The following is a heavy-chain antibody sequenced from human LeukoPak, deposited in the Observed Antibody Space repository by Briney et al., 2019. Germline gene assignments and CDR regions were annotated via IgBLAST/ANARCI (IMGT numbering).Heavy chain of an antibody. D-gene: IGHD3-10*01. CDR1: GFTFSSYG. V-gene: IGHV3-33*06. Sequence: GRSLRLSCAASGFTFSSYGMHWVRQAPGKGLEWVAVIWYDGGNKYYADSVKGRFTISRDNSKNTLYLQMNSLRAEDTAVYYCAKTMFRGVSYYFDYWGQGTLVTVSS. CDR2: IWYDGGNK. CDR3: AKTMFRGVSYYFDY. J-gene: IGHJ4*02.